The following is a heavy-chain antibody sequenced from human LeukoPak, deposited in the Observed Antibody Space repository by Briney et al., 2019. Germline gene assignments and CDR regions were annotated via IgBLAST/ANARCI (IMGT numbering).Heavy chain of an antibody. V-gene: IGHV3-48*01. Sequence: GGSLRLSCAASGFTFSSYSMNWVRQAPGKGPEWVSYFNNVDKTIQYADSVKGRFTISSDNAKNSLYLQMNSLRAEDTAVYYCARALTPRRTFWSGYYFLDYWGQGTLVTVSS. J-gene: IGHJ4*02. CDR1: GFTFSSYS. CDR3: ARALTPRRTFWSGYYFLDY. CDR2: FNNVDKTI. D-gene: IGHD3-3*01.